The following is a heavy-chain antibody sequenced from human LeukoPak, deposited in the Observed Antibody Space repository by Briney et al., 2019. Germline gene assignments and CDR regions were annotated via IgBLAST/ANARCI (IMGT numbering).Heavy chain of an antibody. CDR2: IYYSRST. CDR1: GGSIGSYY. J-gene: IGHJ3*02. Sequence: SETLSLTCTVSGGSIGSYYWSWIRQPPGKGLEWIGYIYYSRSTNYNPSLKSRVTISVDTSKNQFSLKLSSVTAADTAVYYCARVFAPDAFDIWGQGTMVTVSS. CDR3: ARVFAPDAFDI. V-gene: IGHV4-59*01.